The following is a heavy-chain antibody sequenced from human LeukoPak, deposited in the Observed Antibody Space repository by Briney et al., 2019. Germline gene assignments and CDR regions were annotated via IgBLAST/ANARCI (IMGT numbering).Heavy chain of an antibody. CDR3: ARVSSPWSPRDAFDI. J-gene: IGHJ3*02. D-gene: IGHD1-26*01. V-gene: IGHV6-1*01. CDR2: TYYKSKWYS. Sequence: SQTLSLTCAISGDSVSSNSATWNWIRQSPSRGLEWLVRTYYKSKWYSDYAVSVKSRITINSDTSKNHFSLQLNSVTPEDTAVYYCARVSSPWSPRDAFDIWGQGTMVTVSS. CDR1: GDSVSSNSAT.